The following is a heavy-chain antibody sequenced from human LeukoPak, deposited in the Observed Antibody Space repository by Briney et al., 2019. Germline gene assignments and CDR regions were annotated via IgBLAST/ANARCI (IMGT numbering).Heavy chain of an antibody. CDR3: ARAPDCSSTSCSPFDY. V-gene: IGHV4-34*01. CDR1: GGSFSGYY. Sequence: SETLSLTCAVYGGSFSGYYWSWIRQPPRKGLEWIGEINHSGSTNYNPSLKSRVTISVDTSKNQFSLKLSSVTAADTAVYYCARAPDCSSTSCSPFDYWGQGTLVTVSS. D-gene: IGHD2-2*01. J-gene: IGHJ4*02. CDR2: INHSGST.